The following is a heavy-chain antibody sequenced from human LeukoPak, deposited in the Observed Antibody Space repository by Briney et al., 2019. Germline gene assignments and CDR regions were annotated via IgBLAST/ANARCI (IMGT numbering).Heavy chain of an antibody. Sequence: GASVKVSCKASGGTFSSYAISWVRQAPGQGLEWMGGIIPIFGTANYAQKFQGRVTITTDESTSTAYMELSSLRSEDTAVYYCARGYTSGGSSSWFDPWGQGTLVTVSS. CDR3: ARGYTSGGSSSWFDP. V-gene: IGHV1-69*05. CDR2: IIPIFGTA. D-gene: IGHD6-13*01. J-gene: IGHJ5*02. CDR1: GGTFSSYA.